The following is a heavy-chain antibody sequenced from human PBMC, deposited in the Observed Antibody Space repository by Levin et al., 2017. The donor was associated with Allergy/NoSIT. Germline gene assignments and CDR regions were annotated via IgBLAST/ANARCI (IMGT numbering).Heavy chain of an antibody. CDR2: IYYTGST. CDR3: ARDILTGYPNNWFDP. D-gene: IGHD3-9*01. CDR1: GDSIRSNTYY. V-gene: IGHV4-39*07. J-gene: IGHJ5*02. Sequence: SETLSLTCTVSGDSIRSNTYYWAWIRQPPGKGLEWIGSIYYTGSTYYNVSLKSRVTISVDTSNNQFSLKLSSVTAADTAVYYCARDILTGYPNNWFDPWGQGTLVTVSP.